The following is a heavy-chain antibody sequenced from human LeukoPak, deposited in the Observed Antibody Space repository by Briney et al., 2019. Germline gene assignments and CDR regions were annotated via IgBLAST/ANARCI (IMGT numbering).Heavy chain of an antibody. CDR1: GFTFSSYA. V-gene: IGHV3-23*01. Sequence: GGSLRLSCAASGFTFSSYAMSWVRQAPGKGLEWVSAISGSGGSTYYADSVKGRFTISRDNSKNTLYLQMNSLRAEDTAVYYCAKLKSIVVVTPVYFDYWGQGTLVTVSS. J-gene: IGHJ4*02. CDR3: AKLKSIVVVTPVYFDY. D-gene: IGHD2-21*02. CDR2: ISGSGGST.